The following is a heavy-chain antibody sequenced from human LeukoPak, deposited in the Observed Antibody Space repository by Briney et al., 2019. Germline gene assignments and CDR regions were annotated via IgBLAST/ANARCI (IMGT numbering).Heavy chain of an antibody. D-gene: IGHD1-14*01. Sequence: KTGGSLRLSCAASGFTFSSCGFNWVRQAPGKGLEWVSSIGPTGTDRYYADSVRGRFTISRDNAKNSMYLQMDSLRDEDTAVYYCATETIGRRYDHWGQGTLLTVSS. CDR3: ATETIGRRYDH. V-gene: IGHV3-21*01. CDR1: GFTFSSCG. CDR2: IGPTGTDR. J-gene: IGHJ4*02.